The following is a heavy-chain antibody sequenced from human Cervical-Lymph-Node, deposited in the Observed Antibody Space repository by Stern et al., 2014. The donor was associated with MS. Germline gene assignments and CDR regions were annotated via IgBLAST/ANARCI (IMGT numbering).Heavy chain of an antibody. V-gene: IGHV1-2*02. CDR1: GYTFTDYY. Sequence: QLVQSGAEVKKPGASVTVSCKPSGYTFTDYYIHWLRQAPGKGPEWMGRISPKNGYANYAPRFQGRVTMTRDTSISIVYLEVTRLRFDDTAVYYCAENMDVWGQGTTVTVSS. J-gene: IGHJ6*02. CDR2: ISPKNGYA. CDR3: AENMDV.